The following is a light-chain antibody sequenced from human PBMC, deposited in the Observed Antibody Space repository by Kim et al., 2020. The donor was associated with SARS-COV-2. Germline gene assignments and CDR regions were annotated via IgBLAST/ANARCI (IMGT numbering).Light chain of an antibody. J-gene: IGKJ1*01. CDR3: QQFDNYPTWT. CDR1: QGISGA. CDR2: DAS. Sequence: AIQLTQSPSSLSASVGDRVSITCRAGQGISGALAWYQQKPGKPPKLLIYDASTLQSGVPSRFSGSGSGTDFTLTISSLQPEDFATYYCQQFDNYPTWTFGQGTKVDIK. V-gene: IGKV1D-13*01.